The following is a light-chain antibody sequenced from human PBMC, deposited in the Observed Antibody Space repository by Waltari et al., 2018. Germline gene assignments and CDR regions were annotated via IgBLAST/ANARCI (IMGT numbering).Light chain of an antibody. Sequence: QSALTQPASVSGSPGQSITISCTGTASDIGNYDHVSWYQQHPGQAPKLIIYDVANRPSGVADRSPGSKSGNTASLTISGLQAEDEADYYCKSFTNRLTYVFGSGTKVSV. J-gene: IGLJ1*01. CDR1: ASDIGNYDH. CDR3: KSFTNRLTYV. CDR2: DVA. V-gene: IGLV2-14*03.